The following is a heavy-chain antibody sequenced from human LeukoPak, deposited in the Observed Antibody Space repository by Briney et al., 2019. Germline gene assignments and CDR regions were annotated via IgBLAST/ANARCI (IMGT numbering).Heavy chain of an antibody. D-gene: IGHD3-10*01. CDR3: ARLWFGEGGIDY. CDR2: ISGSGDNT. V-gene: IGHV3-23*01. CDR1: GFTLSRYA. Sequence: PGGSLRLSCAASGFTLSRYAMTWVRQAPGKGLDWFSDISGSGDNTYYADSVKGRFTVSRDNSKNTLYLQMNSLRAEDTAVYYCARLWFGEGGIDYWGQGTLVTVSS. J-gene: IGHJ4*02.